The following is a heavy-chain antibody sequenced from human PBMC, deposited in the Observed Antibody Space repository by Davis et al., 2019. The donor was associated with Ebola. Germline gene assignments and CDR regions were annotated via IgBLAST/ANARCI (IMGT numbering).Heavy chain of an antibody. V-gene: IGHV3-30*04. CDR2: ISFDASRI. CDR1: GFTFSNYN. D-gene: IGHD3-10*01. CDR3: ARGDTGDVASELDH. J-gene: IGHJ4*02. Sequence: PGGSLRLSCAASGFTFSNYNLHWVRQAPGKGLEWVAAISFDASRIYYADSVKGRFTISRDNSKNTLYLQINGLRSEDTATYFRARGDTGDVASELDHWGQGTLVTVSS.